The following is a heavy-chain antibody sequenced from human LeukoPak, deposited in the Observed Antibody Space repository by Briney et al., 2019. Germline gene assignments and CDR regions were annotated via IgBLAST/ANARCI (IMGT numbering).Heavy chain of an antibody. D-gene: IGHD4-17*01. CDR2: INHSGST. CDR3: AGMTTVTKDAFDI. V-gene: IGHV4-34*01. CDR1: GGSFSGYY. Sequence: PSETLSLTCAVYGGSFSGYYRSWIRQPPGKGLEWIGEINHSGSTNYNPSLKSRVTISVDTSKNQFSLKLSSVTAADTAVYYCAGMTTVTKDAFDIWGQGTMVTVSS. J-gene: IGHJ3*02.